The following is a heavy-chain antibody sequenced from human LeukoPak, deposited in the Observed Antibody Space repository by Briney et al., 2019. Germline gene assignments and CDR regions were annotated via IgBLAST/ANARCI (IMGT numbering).Heavy chain of an antibody. CDR2: TGLNSVNT. V-gene: IGHV3-23*01. Sequence: GGSLRLSCAASGFTFSRHAMSWVRQAPGRGLEWVSTTGLNSVNTLCPESVQGRFTISRDNPKNTLDLQPDNLRVDDTAVYYCAKGDDICKHPTRAYYCHNGAQGTLVTVSS. J-gene: IGHJ4*02. CDR3: AKGDDICKHPTRAYYCHN. CDR1: GFTFSRHA. D-gene: IGHD3-10*01.